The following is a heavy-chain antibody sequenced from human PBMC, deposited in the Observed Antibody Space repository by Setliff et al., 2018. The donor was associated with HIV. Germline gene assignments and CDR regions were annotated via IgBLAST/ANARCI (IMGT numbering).Heavy chain of an antibody. CDR1: GFTFSSYG. V-gene: IGHV3-33*01. CDR3: ARDGVVPAAKRSRYYNYMDV. D-gene: IGHD2-2*01. Sequence: PGGSLRLSCAASGFTFSSYGMHWVRQAPGKGLEWVAVIWYDGSNKYHADSVKGRFTISRDNSKTTLFLQMNSLRAEDTAVYHCARDGVVPAAKRSRYYNYMDVWGKGTTVTVSS. CDR2: IWYDGSNK. J-gene: IGHJ6*03.